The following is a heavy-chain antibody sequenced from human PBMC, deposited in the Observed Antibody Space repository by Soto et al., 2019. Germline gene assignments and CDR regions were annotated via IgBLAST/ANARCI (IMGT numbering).Heavy chain of an antibody. CDR2: IYDSGST. D-gene: IGHD1-26*01. Sequence: LSLTCTVSGGSINSGDYYWSWIRQPPGKGLEWIGYIYDSGSTFYNPSLKSRVTISVDTSKNQFSLKLSSVTAADTAVYYCARDPGDSGSSMGYFDYWGQGTLVTVSS. CDR3: ARDPGDSGSSMGYFDY. J-gene: IGHJ4*02. CDR1: GGSINSGDYY. V-gene: IGHV4-30-4*01.